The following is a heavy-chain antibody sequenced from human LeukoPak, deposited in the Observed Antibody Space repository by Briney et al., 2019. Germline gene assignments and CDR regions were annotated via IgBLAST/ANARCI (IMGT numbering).Heavy chain of an antibody. D-gene: IGHD6-19*01. CDR3: ARGIAVAGTIDY. J-gene: IGHJ4*02. CDR1: QFTFNNFP. V-gene: IGHV3-30-3*01. Sequence: PGGSLRLSCAASQFTFNNFPMHWVRQAPGKGLEWVATIAYDGTNIFYADSVKGRFTISRDNSKNTLYLQMNSLRAEDTAVYYCARGIAVAGTIDYWGQGTLVTVSS. CDR2: IAYDGTNI.